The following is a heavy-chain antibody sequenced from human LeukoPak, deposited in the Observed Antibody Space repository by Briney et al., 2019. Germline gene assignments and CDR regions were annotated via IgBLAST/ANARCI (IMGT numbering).Heavy chain of an antibody. CDR1: GFTFNSYA. Sequence: AGGSLRLSCAASGFTFNSYALSWFRQAPGKGLEWVSAISDGGGSTYYADSVKGRFTISRDNSKNTVYLQMNSLRVEDTAVYYCAKDLDGYGGLRGDAFDIWGQGTMVIVSS. J-gene: IGHJ3*02. CDR2: ISDGGGST. D-gene: IGHD5-24*01. V-gene: IGHV3-23*01. CDR3: AKDLDGYGGLRGDAFDI.